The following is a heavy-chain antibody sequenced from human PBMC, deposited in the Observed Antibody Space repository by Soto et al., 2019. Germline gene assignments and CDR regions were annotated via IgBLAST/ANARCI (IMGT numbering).Heavy chain of an antibody. CDR1: GFSLSTSGMC. CDR3: ARIRGRTTVTGRGYYYYMDV. D-gene: IGHD4-4*01. Sequence: ESGPTLVNPTQTLTLTCTFSGFSLSTSGMCVSWIRQPPGEALEWLARIDWDDDKYYSTSLKTRLTISKDTSKNQVVLTMTNMDPVDTATYYCARIRGRTTVTGRGYYYYMDVWGKGTTVTVSS. V-gene: IGHV2-70*11. CDR2: IDWDDDK. J-gene: IGHJ6*03.